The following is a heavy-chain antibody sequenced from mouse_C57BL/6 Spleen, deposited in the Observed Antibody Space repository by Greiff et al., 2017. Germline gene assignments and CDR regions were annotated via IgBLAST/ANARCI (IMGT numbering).Heavy chain of an antibody. CDR3: ARDMEYYDYDEGAWCAY. Sequence: DVKLVESGGGLVKPGGSLKLSCAASGFTFSSYAMSWVRQTPEKRLEWVATISDGGSYTYYPDNVKGRFTISRDNAKNNLYLQMSHLKAEDTAMYYWARDMEYYDYDEGAWCAYWGQGTLVTVSA. D-gene: IGHD2-4*01. CDR1: GFTFSSYA. J-gene: IGHJ3*01. V-gene: IGHV5-4*01. CDR2: ISDGGSYT.